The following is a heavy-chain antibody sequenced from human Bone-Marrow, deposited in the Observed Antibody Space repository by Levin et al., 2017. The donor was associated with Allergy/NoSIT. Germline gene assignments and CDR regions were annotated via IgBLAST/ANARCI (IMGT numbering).Heavy chain of an antibody. CDR3: VRGLRRVTIFGVVIAPGAFDI. D-gene: IGHD3-3*01. J-gene: IGHJ3*02. V-gene: IGHV4-39*07. CDR1: GGPISSNNYY. Sequence: SCTVSGGPISSNNYYWGWVRQPPGKGLEWIASMHYSGSVYHNPSLKSRLTMSVDTSKNQFSLKLSSVTAADTAVYYCVRGLRRVTIFGVVIAPGAFDIWGQGTMVTVSS. CDR2: MHYSGSV.